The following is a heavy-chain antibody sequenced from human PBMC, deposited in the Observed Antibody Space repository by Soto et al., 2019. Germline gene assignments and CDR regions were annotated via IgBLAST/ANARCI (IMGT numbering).Heavy chain of an antibody. CDR1: GFTFSSYA. D-gene: IGHD1-26*01. CDR2: ISYDGSNK. Sequence: GGSLRLSCAASGFTFSSYAMHWVRQAPGKGLEWVAVISYDGSNKYYADSVKGRFTISRDNSKNTLYLQMNRLRAEDTDVSYCARGEHGGYFDYWGQGTLVTVSS. J-gene: IGHJ4*02. V-gene: IGHV3-30-3*01. CDR3: ARGEHGGYFDY.